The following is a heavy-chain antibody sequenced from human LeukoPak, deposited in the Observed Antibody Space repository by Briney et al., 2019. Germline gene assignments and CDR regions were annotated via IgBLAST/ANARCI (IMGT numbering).Heavy chain of an antibody. D-gene: IGHD3-22*01. CDR1: GGTFSSYA. V-gene: IGHV1-8*02. Sequence: ASVKVSCKASGGTFSSYAINWVRQATGQGLEWMGWMNPNSGNTGYAQKFQGRVTMTRNTSISTAYMELSSLRSEDTAVYYCASWLLAENWFDPWGQGTLVTVSS. J-gene: IGHJ5*02. CDR3: ASWLLAENWFDP. CDR2: MNPNSGNT.